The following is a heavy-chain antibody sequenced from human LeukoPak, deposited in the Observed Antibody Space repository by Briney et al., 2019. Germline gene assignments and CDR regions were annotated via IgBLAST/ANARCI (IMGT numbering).Heavy chain of an antibody. V-gene: IGHV4-61*02. Sequence: PSQTLSLTCNVSGGSISSGSYYWSWIRQPAGKGLEWIGRIYTSGSTNYNPSLKSRVTISVDTSKNQFSLKLSSVTAADTAVYYCARDGDSSGYLDYWGQGTLVTVSS. J-gene: IGHJ4*02. CDR2: IYTSGST. CDR1: GGSISSGSYY. CDR3: ARDGDSSGYLDY. D-gene: IGHD3-22*01.